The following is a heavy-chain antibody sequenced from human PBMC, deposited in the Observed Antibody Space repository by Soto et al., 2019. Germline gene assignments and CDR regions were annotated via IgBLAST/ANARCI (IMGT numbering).Heavy chain of an antibody. V-gene: IGHV1-2*04. CDR1: GYTFTGYY. D-gene: IGHD3-3*01. Sequence: GASVKVSCKASGYTFTGYYMHWVRQAPGQGLEWMGWINPNSGGTNYAQKFQGWVTMTRDTSISTAYMELSRLRSDDTAVYYCARGGGITIFGVVTTNWFDPWGQGTLVTVSS. J-gene: IGHJ5*02. CDR2: INPNSGGT. CDR3: ARGGGITIFGVVTTNWFDP.